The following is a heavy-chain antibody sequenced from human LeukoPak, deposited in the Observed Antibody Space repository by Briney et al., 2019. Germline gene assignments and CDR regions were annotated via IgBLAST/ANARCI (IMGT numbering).Heavy chain of an antibody. CDR1: GYTFTTYG. V-gene: IGHV1-18*01. D-gene: IGHD4-17*01. Sequence: GASVKVSCKASGYTFTTYGISWVRQAPGQGLEWMGWISAYNGNTNSAQKLQGRVTMTTATSTSTAYMELRSRRADATAVYDCARENAVTTVSGAGYWGQGTLVTVSS. CDR3: ARENAVTTVSGAGY. J-gene: IGHJ4*02. CDR2: ISAYNGNT.